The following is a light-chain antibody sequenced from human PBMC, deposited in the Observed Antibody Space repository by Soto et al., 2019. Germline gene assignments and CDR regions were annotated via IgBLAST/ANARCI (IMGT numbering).Light chain of an antibody. V-gene: IGLV2-11*01. CDR1: SSDVGGYNY. J-gene: IGLJ2*01. Sequence: QSALTQPRSVSRSPGQSVTISCTGTSSDVGGYNYVSWYQQHPGKAPKLMIYDVRKRPSGVPDRFSGSKSGNTASLTISGLQAEDEADYYCCSYAGSYTFVVFGGGTKLTVL. CDR2: DVR. CDR3: CSYAGSYTFVV.